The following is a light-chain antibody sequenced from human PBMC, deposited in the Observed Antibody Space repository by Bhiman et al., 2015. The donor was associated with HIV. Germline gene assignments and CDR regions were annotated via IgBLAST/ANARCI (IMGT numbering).Light chain of an antibody. CDR1: SSDIGTYNY. J-gene: IGLJ3*02. CDR2: DVS. V-gene: IGLV2-14*03. CDR3: SSYTTNNTPV. Sequence: QSALTQPASVSGSPGQSITISCTGTSSDIGTYNYVSWYQQHPGKAPKLLIFDVSNRPSGVCSRFSGSKSGNTASLTICGLQAEDEADYYCSSYTTNNTPVFGGGTKLSVL.